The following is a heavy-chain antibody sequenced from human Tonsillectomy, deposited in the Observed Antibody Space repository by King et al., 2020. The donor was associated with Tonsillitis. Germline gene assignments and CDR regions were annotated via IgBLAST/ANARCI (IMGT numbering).Heavy chain of an antibody. CDR3: ARGGRDYGDGFLNY. V-gene: IGHV3-33*08. CDR1: GVTFSSYG. Sequence: VQLVESGGGVVQPGRSLRLSCAASGVTFSSYGMHWVRQAPGKGLEWVAVIWYDGINKYYADSVKGRFTISRDNSKDTLYLQMNSLRAEDTAVYYCARGGRDYGDGFLNYWGQGTLVTVSS. CDR2: IWYDGINK. D-gene: IGHD4-17*01. J-gene: IGHJ4*02.